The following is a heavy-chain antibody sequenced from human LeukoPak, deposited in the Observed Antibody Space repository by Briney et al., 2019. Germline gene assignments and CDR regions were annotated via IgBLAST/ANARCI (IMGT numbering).Heavy chain of an antibody. V-gene: IGHV3-15*01. Sequence: GGSLRLSCAASGFTFNNAWMTWVRQAPGKGLVWVGHIRSETDGGTTDYAAPVRGRFSISRDDSKSTLYLQMNSLKTEDTAVYYCTTATFHWGQGNLVTVPS. CDR1: GFTFNNAW. J-gene: IGHJ1*01. CDR3: TTATFH. CDR2: IRSETDGGTT. D-gene: IGHD2/OR15-2a*01.